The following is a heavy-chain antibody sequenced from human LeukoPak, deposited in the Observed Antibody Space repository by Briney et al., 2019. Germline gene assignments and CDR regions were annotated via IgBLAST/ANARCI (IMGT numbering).Heavy chain of an antibody. V-gene: IGHV1-46*01. D-gene: IGHD6-13*01. CDR3: AKEVVRSSWYGYFQH. CDR1: GYTFTSYY. CDR2: ISPSGGGT. Sequence: ASVKVSCKASGYTFTSYYMHWVRQAPGQGLEWMGIISPSGGGTSYAQKFQGRVTMTRDTSTSTVYMELNSLRAEDTAVYYCAKEVVRSSWYGYFQHWGQGTLVTVSS. J-gene: IGHJ1*01.